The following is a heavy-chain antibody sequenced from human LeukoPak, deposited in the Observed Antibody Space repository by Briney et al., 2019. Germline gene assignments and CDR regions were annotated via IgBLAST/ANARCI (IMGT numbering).Heavy chain of an antibody. V-gene: IGHV3-11*01. CDR2: ISSSGSTI. Sequence: PGGSLRLSCAASGFTFSDYYMSWIRQAPGKGLEWVSYISSSGSTIYYADSVKGRFTISRDNAKNSLYLQMNSLRAEDTAVYCCARDRRYSSSWYGDAFDIWGQGTMVTVSS. D-gene: IGHD6-13*01. CDR3: ARDRRYSSSWYGDAFDI. CDR1: GFTFSDYY. J-gene: IGHJ3*02.